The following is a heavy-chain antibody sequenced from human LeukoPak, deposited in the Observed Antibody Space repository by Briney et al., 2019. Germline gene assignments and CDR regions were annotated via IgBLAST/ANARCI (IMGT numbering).Heavy chain of an antibody. D-gene: IGHD3-22*01. V-gene: IGHV1-46*01. CDR2: INPSGGST. Sequence: ASVKVSCKASGYTFTSYYMHWVRQAPGQGLEWMGIINPSGGSTSYAQKFQGRVTMTRDTSTSTVYMELSSLRSEDTAVYYCARDRDDSSGYYHDAFDIWGQGTMVTVSS. J-gene: IGHJ3*02. CDR1: GYTFTSYY. CDR3: ARDRDDSSGYYHDAFDI.